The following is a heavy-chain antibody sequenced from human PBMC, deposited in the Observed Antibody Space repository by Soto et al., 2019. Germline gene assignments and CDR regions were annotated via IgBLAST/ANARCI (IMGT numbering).Heavy chain of an antibody. V-gene: IGHV1-18*04. Sequence: QVQLVQSGAEVKKAGASVKVSCKASGYTFTSYGITWVRQAPGQGLEWMGWISAYNGHTNYAQKFQGRVTMPTDTSTSTAYMELRSLRSDDTAVYYCARSPSATGTTWFDPWGQGTLVTVSS. CDR2: ISAYNGHT. CDR3: ARSPSATGTTWFDP. D-gene: IGHD6-13*01. CDR1: GYTFTSYG. J-gene: IGHJ5*02.